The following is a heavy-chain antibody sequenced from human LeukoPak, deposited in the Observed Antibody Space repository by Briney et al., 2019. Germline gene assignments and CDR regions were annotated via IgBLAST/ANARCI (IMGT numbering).Heavy chain of an antibody. CDR3: ARDPHVAAAGTH. J-gene: IGHJ4*02. V-gene: IGHV1-69*05. CDR2: IIPIFGTA. Sequence: SVKVSCKASGGTFSSYAISWVRQAPGQGLEWMGRIIPIFGTANYTQKFQGRVTITTDESTSTAYMELSSLRSEDTAVYYCARDPHVAAAGTHWGQGTLVTVSS. CDR1: GGTFSSYA. D-gene: IGHD6-13*01.